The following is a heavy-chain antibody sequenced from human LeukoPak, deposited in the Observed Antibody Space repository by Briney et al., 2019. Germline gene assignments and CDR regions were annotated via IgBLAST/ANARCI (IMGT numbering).Heavy chain of an antibody. D-gene: IGHD6-19*01. Sequence: HPGTSLRLSCAASGFNFRNYGMNWVRQAPGKGLEWVALIWYDGSRDYYVDFVKGRFTVSRDNSKNTLYLQMKNLRAEDTAVYYCATVRGSDWYMDYWGQGTLVTVSS. V-gene: IGHV3-33*01. CDR1: GFNFRNYG. J-gene: IGHJ4*02. CDR2: IWYDGSRD. CDR3: ATVRGSDWYMDY.